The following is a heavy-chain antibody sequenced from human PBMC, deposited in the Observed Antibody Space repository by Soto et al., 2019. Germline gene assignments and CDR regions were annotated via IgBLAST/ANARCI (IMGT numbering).Heavy chain of an antibody. V-gene: IGHV3-23*01. J-gene: IGHJ4*02. CDR3: AFKGTANPFY. D-gene: IGHD2-21*02. CDR2: ISPSGDTT. CDR1: GFTFTTYD. Sequence: GRSRRLSCATCGFTFTTYDLSWVRQAPGKGLDWVSGISPSGDTTYYADSVTGRLTISRDNSKTVLYLQMNCLRAEQTPVYYCAFKGTANPFYWEQGTLVTVSS.